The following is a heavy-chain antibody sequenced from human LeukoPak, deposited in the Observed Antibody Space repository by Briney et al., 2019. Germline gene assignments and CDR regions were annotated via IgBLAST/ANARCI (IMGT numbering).Heavy chain of an antibody. V-gene: IGHV3-33*01. D-gene: IGHD2-15*01. CDR1: GFTFRNYG. J-gene: IGHJ4*02. CDR3: ARDTSGYYDY. CDR2: IWFDGSNR. Sequence: PGGSLRLSCEASGFTFRNYGMHWVRQAPGKGLDWVGVIWFDGSNRCYADSVKGRFTISRDNSKNTLYLQVNSVRAEDTAVYYCARDTSGYYDYWGQGALVTVSS.